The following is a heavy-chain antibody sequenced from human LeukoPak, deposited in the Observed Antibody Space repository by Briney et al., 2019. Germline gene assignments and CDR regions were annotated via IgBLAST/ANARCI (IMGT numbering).Heavy chain of an antibody. CDR3: ARDLIDILTGEGVFDY. J-gene: IGHJ4*02. D-gene: IGHD3-9*01. CDR2: ISSSSSYI. Sequence: GGSLRLSCTASGFTFSSYSMNWVRQAPGKGLEWVSSISSSSSYIYYADSVKGRFTISRDNAKNSLYLQMNRLRAEDTAVYYCARDLIDILTGEGVFDYWGQGTLVTVSS. CDR1: GFTFSSYS. V-gene: IGHV3-21*01.